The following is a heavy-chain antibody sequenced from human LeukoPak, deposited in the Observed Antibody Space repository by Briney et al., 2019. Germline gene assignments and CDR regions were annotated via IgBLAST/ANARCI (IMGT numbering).Heavy chain of an antibody. V-gene: IGHV3-73*01. J-gene: IGHJ4*02. CDR2: IRSKANSYAT. D-gene: IGHD7-27*01. CDR1: GFTFSGSA. Sequence: PGGSLKLSCAASGFTFSGSAMHWVRQASGKGPEWVGRIRSKANSYATAYAASVKGMFTISRDDSKNTAYLQMNSLKTEDTAVYYCTRLVYNSTTGGYWGQGTLVTVSS. CDR3: TRLVYNSTTGGY.